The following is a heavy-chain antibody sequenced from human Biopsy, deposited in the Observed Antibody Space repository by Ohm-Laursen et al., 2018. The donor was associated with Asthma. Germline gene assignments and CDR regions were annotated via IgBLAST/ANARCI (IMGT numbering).Heavy chain of an antibody. CDR1: GFRFPIYG. CDR3: VRWRSGYPDHYSDF. D-gene: IGHD2-21*01. J-gene: IGHJ4*02. Sequence: SLRLSCSASGFRFPIYGMHWVRQAPGKGLEWVALISSDVREWYADSVKGRFTISRDNSKNTLDLQMNSLRGDDTAVYYCVRWRSGYPDHYSDFWGLGTLVTVSS. CDR2: ISSDVRE. V-gene: IGHV3-30*03.